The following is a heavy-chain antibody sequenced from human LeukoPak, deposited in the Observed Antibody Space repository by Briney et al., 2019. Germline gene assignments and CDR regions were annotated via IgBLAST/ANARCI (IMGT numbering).Heavy chain of an antibody. V-gene: IGHV3-11*05. CDR3: TREDNWYFDL. CDR1: GFTFSDYY. CDR2: ISTGSTYT. J-gene: IGHJ2*01. Sequence: GGSLRLSCAASGFTFSDYYMTWIRQAPGRGLEWLSYISTGSTYTNYADSVKGRFTISRDNAKNSLYLQLNSLRAEDTAVYYCTREDNWYFDLWGRGTLVTVSS.